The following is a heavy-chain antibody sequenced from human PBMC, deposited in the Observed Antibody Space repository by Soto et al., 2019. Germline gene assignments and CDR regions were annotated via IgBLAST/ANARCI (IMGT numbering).Heavy chain of an antibody. D-gene: IGHD4-17*01. CDR2: ISGSGGST. Sequence: PGGSLRLSCAASGYTLSSYAMGGVRQAPGKGLEWVSAISGSGGSTYYADSVKGRFTISRDNSKNTLYLQMNSLRAEDTAVYYCAKGTAVTKFIDYWGQGTLVTVSS. CDR3: AKGTAVTKFIDY. J-gene: IGHJ4*02. V-gene: IGHV3-23*01. CDR1: GYTLSSYA.